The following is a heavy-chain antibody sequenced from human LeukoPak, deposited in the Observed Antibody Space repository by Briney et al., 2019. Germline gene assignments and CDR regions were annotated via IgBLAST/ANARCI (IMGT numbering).Heavy chain of an antibody. CDR1: GFTFSDHY. J-gene: IGHJ4*02. CDR3: AKDGGDGYNYPRWYFDY. CDR2: NRDKANGYTT. D-gene: IGHD5-24*01. V-gene: IGHV3-72*01. Sequence: GGSLRLSCAASGFTFSDHYMDWVRQAPGKGLEWVGRNRDKANGYTTQYAAAVKGRFTISRDDSKNSLYLQMNSLRAEDTAVYYCAKDGGDGYNYPRWYFDYWGQGTLVTASS.